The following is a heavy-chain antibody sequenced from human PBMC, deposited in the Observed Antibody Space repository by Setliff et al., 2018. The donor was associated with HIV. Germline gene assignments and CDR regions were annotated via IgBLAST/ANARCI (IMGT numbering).Heavy chain of an antibody. V-gene: IGHV1-2*04. Sequence: ASVKVSCKASGYSFTDYYIHWVRQAPGQGLEWMGWINPKSDGTNYAQKFQGWITMTRDTSISTAYMELSSLRSEDTAVYYCARDLPYSSGWSWGQGTLVTVSS. CDR2: INPKSDGT. J-gene: IGHJ5*02. CDR1: GYSFTDYY. CDR3: ARDLPYSSGWS. D-gene: IGHD6-19*01.